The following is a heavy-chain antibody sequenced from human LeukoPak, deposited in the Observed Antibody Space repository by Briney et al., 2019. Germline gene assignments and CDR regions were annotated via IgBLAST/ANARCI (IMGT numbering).Heavy chain of an antibody. V-gene: IGHV3-11*01. J-gene: IGHJ4*02. CDR1: GFTFSDYY. CDR3: AKAYYDSSGYRFDY. D-gene: IGHD3-22*01. Sequence: KSGGSLRLSCAASGFTFSDYYMSWLRQAPGRGLEWVSYISSSGSTIYYADSVKGRFTISRDNAKNTLYLQMNSLRAEDTAVYYCAKAYYDSSGYRFDYWGQGTLVTVSS. CDR2: ISSSGSTI.